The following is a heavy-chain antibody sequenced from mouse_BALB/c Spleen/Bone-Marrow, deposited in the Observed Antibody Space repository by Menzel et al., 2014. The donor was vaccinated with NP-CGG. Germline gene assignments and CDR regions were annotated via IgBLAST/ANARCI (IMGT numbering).Heavy chain of an antibody. CDR3: ARDRYFDY. CDR1: GYSITSGYY. Sequence: VQLQQSGPGLVKPSQSLSLTCSVTGYSITSGYYWNWIRQSPGNKLEWMGYISYDGSNNYNPSLKNRISITRDTSKNQFFLKLDSVTTEDTATYYCARDRYFDYWGQGTTLTVSS. J-gene: IGHJ2*01. V-gene: IGHV3-6*02. CDR2: ISYDGSN.